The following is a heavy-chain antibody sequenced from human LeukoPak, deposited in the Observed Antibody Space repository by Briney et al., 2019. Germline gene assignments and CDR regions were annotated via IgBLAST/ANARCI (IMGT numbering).Heavy chain of an antibody. CDR3: ARQSGPYTSSWFDY. V-gene: IGHV4-39*01. CDR1: GGSISSSGYN. CDR2: ISYSGST. Sequence: SETLSLICTVSGGSISSSGYNWDWIRQPPGKGLEWIGSISYSGSTYYNPSLKSRLTISVDTSKSQFSLKLSSVTAADTAVYYCARQSGPYTSSWFDYWGQGTLGTVSS. D-gene: IGHD6-13*01. J-gene: IGHJ4*02.